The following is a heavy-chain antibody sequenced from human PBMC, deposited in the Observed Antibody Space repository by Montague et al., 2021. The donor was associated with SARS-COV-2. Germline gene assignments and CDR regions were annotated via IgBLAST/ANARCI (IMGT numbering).Heavy chain of an antibody. CDR2: IYYSGST. Sequence: SETLSLTCTVSGGSISSSSYYWGWIRQPPGKGLEWIGSIYYSGSTYYNPSLNSRVTISVDTSKNQFSLKLSSVTAADTAVYYCARHHSRDTIFGVAKMNWFDPWGQGTLVTVSS. D-gene: IGHD3-3*01. V-gene: IGHV4-39*01. CDR3: ARHHSRDTIFGVAKMNWFDP. CDR1: GGSISSSSYY. J-gene: IGHJ5*02.